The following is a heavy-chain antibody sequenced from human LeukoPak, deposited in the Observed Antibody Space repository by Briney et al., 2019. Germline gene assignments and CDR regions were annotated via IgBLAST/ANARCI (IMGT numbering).Heavy chain of an antibody. D-gene: IGHD6-19*01. CDR2: IMPIFGTA. J-gene: IGHJ4*02. Sequence: SVKVSCKASGGTFSSYAISWVRQAPGQGLEWMGGIMPIFGTANYAQKFQGRVTITADKSTGTAYMELSSLRSEDTAVYYCARRRISSGWYPFFDYWGQGTLVTVSS. V-gene: IGHV1-69*06. CDR1: GGTFSSYA. CDR3: ARRRISSGWYPFFDY.